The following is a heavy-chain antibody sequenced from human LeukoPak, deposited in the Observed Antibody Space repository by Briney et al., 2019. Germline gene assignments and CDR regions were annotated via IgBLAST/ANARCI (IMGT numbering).Heavy chain of an antibody. J-gene: IGHJ4*02. Sequence: GGSLRLSCAASGFTFDDYAMHWVRQAPGKGLEWVSGISWNSGSIGYADSVKGRFTISRDNAKNSLYQQMNSLRAEDMALYYCAKDQTTVVTLGFDYWGQGTLVTVSS. V-gene: IGHV3-9*03. CDR2: ISWNSGSI. D-gene: IGHD4-23*01. CDR1: GFTFDDYA. CDR3: AKDQTTVVTLGFDY.